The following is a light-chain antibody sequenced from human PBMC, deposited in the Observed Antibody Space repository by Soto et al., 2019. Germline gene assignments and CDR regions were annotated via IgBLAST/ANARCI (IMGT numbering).Light chain of an antibody. CDR2: DAS. V-gene: IGKV1-33*01. J-gene: IGKJ5*01. Sequence: DIQMTQSPSSLSASVGDRVTITCQASQNINNYLNWYQQKPGRAPKLLIYDASNLEAGVPSRFSGSGSGTDFTFTISSLQPEDFATYYCQQYDNLPITFGQGTRLEI. CDR3: QQYDNLPIT. CDR1: QNINNY.